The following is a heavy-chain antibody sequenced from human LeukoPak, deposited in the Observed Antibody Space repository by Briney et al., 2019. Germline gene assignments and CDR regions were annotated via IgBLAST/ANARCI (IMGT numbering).Heavy chain of an antibody. CDR1: GFTSSSYG. CDR3: AKGGGNPAPFDY. D-gene: IGHD4-23*01. CDR2: IWYDGSNK. V-gene: IGHV3-30*02. Sequence: GSLRLSCAASGFTSSSYGMHWVRQAPGKGLEWVAVIWYDGSNKYYADSVKGRFTISRDNSKNTLYLQMNSLRAEDTAVYYCAKGGGNPAPFDYWGQGTLVTVSS. J-gene: IGHJ4*02.